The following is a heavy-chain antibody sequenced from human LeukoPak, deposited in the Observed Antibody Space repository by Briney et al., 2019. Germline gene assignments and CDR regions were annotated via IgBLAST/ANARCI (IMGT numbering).Heavy chain of an antibody. CDR3: TTAPYYDSSGYWFRH. V-gene: IGHV3-15*01. J-gene: IGHJ4*02. Sequence: PGGSLRLSCAASGFTFSNAWMSWVRQAPGKGLEWVGRIKSKTDGGTTDYAAPVKGRFTISRDDSKNTLYLQMNSLKTEDTAVYYCTTAPYYDSSGYWFRHWGQGTLVTVSS. CDR1: GFTFSNAW. D-gene: IGHD3-22*01. CDR2: IKSKTDGGTT.